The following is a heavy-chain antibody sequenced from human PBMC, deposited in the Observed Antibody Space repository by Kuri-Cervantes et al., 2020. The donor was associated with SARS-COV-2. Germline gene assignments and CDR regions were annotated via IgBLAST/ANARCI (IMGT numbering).Heavy chain of an antibody. J-gene: IGHJ5*02. CDR1: GFTFNNYA. CDR2: ISYEVSIK. V-gene: IGHV3-30*03. D-gene: IGHD3-3*01. Sequence: GESLKISCAASGFTFNNYAIHWVRQAPGKGLEWVALISYEVSIKSYADSVKGRFTISRDNSKNTLYLQMNSLRAEDTAVYYCAREIVRFWSGYLGNWFDPWGQGTLVTVSS. CDR3: AREIVRFWSGYLGNWFDP.